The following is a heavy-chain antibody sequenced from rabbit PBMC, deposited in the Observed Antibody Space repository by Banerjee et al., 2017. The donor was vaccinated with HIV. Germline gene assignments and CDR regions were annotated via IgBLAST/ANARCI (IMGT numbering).Heavy chain of an antibody. Sequence: QSLEESGGDLVKPGASLTLTCTASGADFSSGYWICWVRQAPGKGLELIACIDTGDGSTYYASWAKGRFTISKTSSTTVTLQMTSLTAADTATYFCARGTYDFNGYVYAYYYGMDLWGQGTLVTVS. D-gene: IGHD6-1*01. J-gene: IGHJ6*01. CDR1: GADFSSGYW. V-gene: IGHV1S40*01. CDR2: IDTGDGST. CDR3: ARGTYDFNGYVYAYYYGMDL.